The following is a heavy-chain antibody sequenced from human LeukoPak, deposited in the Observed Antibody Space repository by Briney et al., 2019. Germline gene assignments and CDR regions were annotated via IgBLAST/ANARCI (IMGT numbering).Heavy chain of an antibody. D-gene: IGHD3-3*01. CDR3: ARVLQGEWFFDY. CDR1: GFTFSSYW. V-gene: IGHV3-74*01. CDR2: INTDGSRI. Sequence: PGGSLRLSCAASGFTFSSYWMHWVRQAPGKGLVWVSRINTDGSRISYADSVKGRFTISRDNAKNTLYLQMNSLRAEDTAVYYCARVLQGEWFFDYWGQGALVTVSS. J-gene: IGHJ4*02.